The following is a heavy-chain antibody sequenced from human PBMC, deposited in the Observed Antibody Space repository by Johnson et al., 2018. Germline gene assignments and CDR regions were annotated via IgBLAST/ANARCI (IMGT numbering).Heavy chain of an antibody. CDR3: TTDQRETAMVTDYYYYMDV. Sequence: VQLVESGGGLVKPGGSLRLSCAASGFTFSNAWMNWVRQAPGKGLEWVGRIKSKTDGGTTDYAAPVKGRFTISRDDSKNTLYLQMNSLKTEDTAVYYCTTDQRETAMVTDYYYYMDVGGKGTTVTVSS. J-gene: IGHJ6*03. CDR2: IKSKTDGGTT. V-gene: IGHV3-15*07. CDR1: GFTFSNAW. D-gene: IGHD5-18*01.